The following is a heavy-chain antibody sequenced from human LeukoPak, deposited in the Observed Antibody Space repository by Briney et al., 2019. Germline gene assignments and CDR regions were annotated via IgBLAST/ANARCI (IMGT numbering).Heavy chain of an antibody. CDR2: ISGSGGST. CDR1: GFTFSSYA. Sequence: PGGSLRLSCAASGFTFSSYAMSWVRQAPGKGLEWVSAISGSGGSTDYADSVKGRFSVSRDNSKNTLYLQMNSLRAEDTAVYYCAKEGVGCSSTSCWNNFDHWGQGTLVTVSS. CDR3: AKEGVGCSSTSCWNNFDH. V-gene: IGHV3-23*01. D-gene: IGHD2-2*01. J-gene: IGHJ4*02.